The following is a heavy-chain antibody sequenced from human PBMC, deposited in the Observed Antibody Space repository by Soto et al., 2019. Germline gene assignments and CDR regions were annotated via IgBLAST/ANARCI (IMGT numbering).Heavy chain of an antibody. Sequence: GASVKVSCKASGYTFTGYYIHWVRQAPGQGLEWMGWINPNSGGTNYAQKFQGWVTMTRDTSISTAYMELSRLRSDDTAVYYCARDRKDYDFWSGYYRPYYYYGMDVWGQGTKVTVSS. D-gene: IGHD3-3*01. CDR2: INPNSGGT. V-gene: IGHV1-2*04. CDR3: ARDRKDYDFWSGYYRPYYYYGMDV. CDR1: GYTFTGYY. J-gene: IGHJ6*02.